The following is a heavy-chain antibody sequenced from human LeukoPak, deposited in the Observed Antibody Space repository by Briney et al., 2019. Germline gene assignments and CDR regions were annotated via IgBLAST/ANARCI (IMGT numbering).Heavy chain of an antibody. V-gene: IGHV4-34*01. CDR3: ARVVRGYSYGSWYFDY. CDR2: INHSGST. CDR1: GGSFSGYY. J-gene: IGHJ4*02. D-gene: IGHD5-18*01. Sequence: SETLSLTCAVYGGSFSGYYWGWIRQPPGKGLERIGEINHSGSTNYNPSLKSRVTISVDTSKNQFSLKLSSVTAADTAVYYCARVVRGYSYGSWYFDYWGQGTLVTVSS.